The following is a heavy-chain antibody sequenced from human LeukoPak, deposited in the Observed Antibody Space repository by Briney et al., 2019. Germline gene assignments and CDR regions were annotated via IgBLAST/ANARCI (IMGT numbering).Heavy chain of an antibody. J-gene: IGHJ1*01. D-gene: IGHD5-24*01. CDR3: IRYGYKLLEYSQH. V-gene: IGHV3-15*07. Sequence: GGSLRLSCAASGFIFTNAWMNWVRQAPGKGLEWVGRIKSKTDGGTTDYAAPVKGRFTVSRDDSKSKLYLQMNSLKTEDTAMYYCIRYGYKLLEYSQHWGQGTLVTVSS. CDR2: IKSKTDGGTT. CDR1: GFIFTNAW.